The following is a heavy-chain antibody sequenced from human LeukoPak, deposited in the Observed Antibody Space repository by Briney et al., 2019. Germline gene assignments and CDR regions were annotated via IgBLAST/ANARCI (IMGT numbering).Heavy chain of an antibody. J-gene: IGHJ6*02. D-gene: IGHD3-16*01. CDR3: ARFPTSYGRYYYGMDV. CDR1: GGSISSYY. Sequence: PSDTLFLTCTVSGGSISSYYWSWIRQPAGKGLEWIGRIYTSGSTNYNPSLKSRVTMSVDTSKNQFSPKLSSVTAADTAVYYCARFPTSYGRYYYGMDVWGQGTTVTVSS. V-gene: IGHV4-4*07. CDR2: IYTSGST.